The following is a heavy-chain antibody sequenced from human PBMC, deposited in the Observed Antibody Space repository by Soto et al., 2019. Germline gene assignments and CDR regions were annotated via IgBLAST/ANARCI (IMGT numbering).Heavy chain of an antibody. V-gene: IGHV3-48*03. J-gene: IGHJ6*02. D-gene: IGHD3-3*01. CDR2: ISSSGGTV. Sequence: GGSLRLSCAASGFTFNKYEMNWVRQAPGKGLECISYISSSGGTVKYADSVRGRFTISRENAKKSLYLQMTSLRAEDTAVYYCAIFESLGDFHHSMDFWDQGATVSVSS. CDR1: GFTFNKYE. CDR3: AIFESLGDFHHSMDF.